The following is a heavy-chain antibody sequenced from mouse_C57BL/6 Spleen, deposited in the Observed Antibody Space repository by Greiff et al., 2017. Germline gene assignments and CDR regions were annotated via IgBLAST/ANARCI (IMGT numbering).Heavy chain of an antibody. Sequence: QVQLQQPGAELVKPGASVKLSCKASGYTFTSYWMQWVKQRPGQGLEWLGEIDPSDSYTNYNPKFKGKATFTVATSSSTAYMQLSSLTSEDSAVYYCARRDGLLYGSSYNWCFDVWGTGTTVTVSS. J-gene: IGHJ1*03. CDR2: IDPSDSYT. V-gene: IGHV1-50*01. CDR3: ARRDGLLYGSSYNWCFDV. D-gene: IGHD1-1*01. CDR1: GYTFTSYW.